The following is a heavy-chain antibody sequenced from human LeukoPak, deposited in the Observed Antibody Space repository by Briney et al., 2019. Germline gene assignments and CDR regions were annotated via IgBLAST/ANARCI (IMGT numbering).Heavy chain of an antibody. D-gene: IGHD5-18*01. CDR3: ARDRHSFYYMDV. J-gene: IGHJ6*03. V-gene: IGHV4-59*01. Sequence: SETLSLTCTVSGGSISSYYWSWIRQPPGKGLEWIGYIYYSGSTNYNPSLKSRVTISVDTSKNQFSLKLSSVTAADTAVYYCARDRHSFYYMDVWGKGTTVTVSS. CDR2: IYYSGST. CDR1: GGSISSYY.